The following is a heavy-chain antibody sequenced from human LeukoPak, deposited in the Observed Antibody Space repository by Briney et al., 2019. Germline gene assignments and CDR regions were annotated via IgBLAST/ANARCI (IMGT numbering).Heavy chain of an antibody. J-gene: IGHJ4*02. CDR1: GGCISSYY. Sequence: PSETLSLTCTVSGGCISSYYWSWLRQPPGEGLEWIGFIYYSGSTNQNPSLTRGVTMSVDTSKNQLFLRLSSVTAVDTAVYYCASSSAMVTHSFDYWGQGTLVTVSS. D-gene: IGHD5-18*01. CDR3: ASSSAMVTHSFDY. CDR2: IYYSGST. V-gene: IGHV4-59*08.